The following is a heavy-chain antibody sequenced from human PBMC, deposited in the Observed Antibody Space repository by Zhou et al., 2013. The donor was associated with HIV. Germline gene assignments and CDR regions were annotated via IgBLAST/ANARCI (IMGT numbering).Heavy chain of an antibody. CDR1: GGTFTNYA. V-gene: IGHV1-69*05. J-gene: IGHJ6*03. Sequence: QVQLVQSGAEVKKPGSSVKVSCKASGGTFTNYAISWVRQAPGQGLEWMGGIIPIFGTTSYAQKFQGRVTITTDESTSTVYMELSSLRSEDTALYYCARDVGATRGGYYYYYYMDVWGQGTTVTVSS. CDR3: ARDVGATRGGYYYYYYMDV. CDR2: IIPIFGTT. D-gene: IGHD1-26*01.